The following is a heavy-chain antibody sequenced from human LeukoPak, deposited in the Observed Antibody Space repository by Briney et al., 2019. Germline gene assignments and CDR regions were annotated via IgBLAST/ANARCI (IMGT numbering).Heavy chain of an antibody. V-gene: IGHV3-30*02. CDR1: GFTFSSYG. CDR2: IRCDGSNK. CDR3: ALDSGDF. Sequence: PGGSLRLSCAASGFTFSSYGMHWVRQAPGKGLEWVAFIRCDGSNKYYADSVKGRFTIARDNSKNTLYLQMNSLRAEDTAVFYCALDSGDFWGQGTLVTVSS. D-gene: IGHD1-14*01. J-gene: IGHJ4*02.